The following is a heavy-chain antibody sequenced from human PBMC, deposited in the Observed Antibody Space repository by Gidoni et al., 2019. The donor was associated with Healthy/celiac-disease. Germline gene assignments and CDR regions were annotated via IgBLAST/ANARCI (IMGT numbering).Heavy chain of an antibody. CDR2: IYPGDSDT. V-gene: IGHV5-51*01. Sequence: EVQPVQSGAEVKKTGESLKISCKGSGYSFTSYWIGWVRQMPGKCLDCMGIIYPGDSDTRYIPSFQGQVTISADKSISTAYLQWSSLKASDTAMYYCARVSAPWVFGELLFFDYWGQGTLVTVSS. CDR3: ARVSAPWVFGELLFFDY. D-gene: IGHD3-10*02. J-gene: IGHJ4*02. CDR1: GYSFTSYW.